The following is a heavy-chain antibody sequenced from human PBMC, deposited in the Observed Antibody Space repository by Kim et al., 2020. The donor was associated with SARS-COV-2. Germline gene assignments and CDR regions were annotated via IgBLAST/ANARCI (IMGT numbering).Heavy chain of an antibody. CDR1: GYTFTSNH. V-gene: IGHV1-46*01. CDR3: ARDLSGGWSFDF. J-gene: IGHJ5*01. CDR2: ITPNSGDT. Sequence: ASVKVSCKASGYTFTSNHMHWVRQAPGQGLEWMGMITPNSGDTRYAQKFQGRVTMTRDTSTSTFYMVLSSLRSEDTAIYFCARDLSGGWSFDFWGQGTLLTVSS. D-gene: IGHD6-19*01.